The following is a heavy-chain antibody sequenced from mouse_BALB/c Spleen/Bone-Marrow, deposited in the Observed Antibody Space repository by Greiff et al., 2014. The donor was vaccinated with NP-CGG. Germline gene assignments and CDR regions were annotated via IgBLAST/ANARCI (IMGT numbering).Heavy chain of an antibody. CDR2: INPSTGYT. Sequence: VKLQESGAELAKPGASAKMSCKASGYTFTSYWMHWVKQRPGQGLEWIGYINPSTGYTEYNQKFKDKATLTADKSSSTAYMQLSSLTSEDSAVYFCARGRFAYWGQGTLVTVSA. CDR3: ARGRFAY. CDR1: GYTFTSYW. V-gene: IGHV1-7*01. J-gene: IGHJ3*01.